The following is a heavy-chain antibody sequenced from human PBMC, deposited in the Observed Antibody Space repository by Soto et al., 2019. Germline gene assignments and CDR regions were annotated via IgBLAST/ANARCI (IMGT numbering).Heavy chain of an antibody. CDR3: ARLEGLATISYYFDF. Sequence: QPPLQEAGPGLGKPSEGLSLTLSGSGGSISRSRYYLGLIRQPPGKGLEWIGSIYYSGSTYYNPSLKSRVTISIDKSKNQFSLKLSSLTAADTAVYYCARLEGLATISYYFDFWGQGTLVTVSS. V-gene: IGHV4-39*01. CDR2: IYYSGST. CDR1: GGSISRSRYY. D-gene: IGHD3-9*01. J-gene: IGHJ4*02.